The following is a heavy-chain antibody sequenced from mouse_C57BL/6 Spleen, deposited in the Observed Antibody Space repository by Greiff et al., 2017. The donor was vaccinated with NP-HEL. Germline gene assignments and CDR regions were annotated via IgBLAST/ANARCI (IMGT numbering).Heavy chain of an antibody. D-gene: IGHD4-1*01. CDR2: ISEGGSYT. CDR1: GFTFSSYA. CDR3: ARDQNWVPFAY. J-gene: IGHJ3*01. Sequence: EVKLVESGGGLVKPGGSLKLSCAASGFTFSSYAMSWVRQTPEKRLEWVATISEGGSYTYYPDNVKGRFPISRDNAKNNLYLQMSHLKSEDTAMYYCARDQNWVPFAYWGQGTLVTVSA. V-gene: IGHV5-4*01.